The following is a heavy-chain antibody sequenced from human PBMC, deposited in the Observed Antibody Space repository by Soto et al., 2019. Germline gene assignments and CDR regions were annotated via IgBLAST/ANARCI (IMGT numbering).Heavy chain of an antibody. V-gene: IGHV3-30*02. J-gene: IGHJ6*02. D-gene: IGHD3-3*01. CDR3: AKDLNYDFWSGYYTGGRPGSYYYYGMDV. CDR1: GFTFRNYC. Sequence: PGESLRLSFAASGFTFRNYCMHWVRQAPGKGLEWVAVIWYDGSNKYYADSVKGRFTISRDNSKNTLYLQMNSLRAEDTAVYYCAKDLNYDFWSGYYTGGRPGSYYYYGMDVWGQGTTVTVSS. CDR2: IWYDGSNK.